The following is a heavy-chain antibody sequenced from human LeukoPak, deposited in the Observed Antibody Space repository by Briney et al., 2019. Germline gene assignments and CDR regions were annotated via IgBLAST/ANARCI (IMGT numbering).Heavy chain of an antibody. Sequence: GESLKISCKGSGNSFTSYWIGWVRQMPGKGLEWMGIIYPGDSDTRYSPSFQGQVTISADKSISTAYLQWSSLKASDTAMYYCASHRVPAPDAFDIWGQGTMVTVSS. J-gene: IGHJ3*02. D-gene: IGHD2-2*01. CDR1: GNSFTSYW. V-gene: IGHV5-51*01. CDR2: IYPGDSDT. CDR3: ASHRVPAPDAFDI.